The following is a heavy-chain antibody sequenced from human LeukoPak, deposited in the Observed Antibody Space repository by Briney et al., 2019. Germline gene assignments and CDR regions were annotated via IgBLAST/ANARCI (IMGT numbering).Heavy chain of an antibody. CDR2: IYYSGST. Sequence: SETLSLTCTVSGGSISSGDYYWSWIPQPPGKGLEWIGNIYYSGSTYYNPSLKSRVTISVDTSKSQFSLKLSSVTAADTAVYYCARGIWFGELPAPFDYWGQGTLVTVSS. CDR1: GGSISSGDYY. D-gene: IGHD3-10*01. CDR3: ARGIWFGELPAPFDY. J-gene: IGHJ4*02. V-gene: IGHV4-30-4*01.